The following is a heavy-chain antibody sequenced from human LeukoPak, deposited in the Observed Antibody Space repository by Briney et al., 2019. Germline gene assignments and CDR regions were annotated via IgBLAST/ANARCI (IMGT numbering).Heavy chain of an antibody. CDR3: ARVHQQLALYAFDF. D-gene: IGHD6-13*01. CDR2: VNHSGSS. CDR1: GGSFSAHY. J-gene: IGHJ3*01. Sequence: SETLSLTCAVSGGSFSAHYWSWIRQAPGKGLEWLGEVNHSGSSNYNRSLKSRVTISADTAKNQFSLKLRSVTAADTAVYYCARVHQQLALYAFDFWGQGTMVTVSS. V-gene: IGHV4-34*01.